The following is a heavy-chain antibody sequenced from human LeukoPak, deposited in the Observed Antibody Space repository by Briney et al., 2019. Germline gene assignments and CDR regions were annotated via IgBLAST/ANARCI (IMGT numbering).Heavy chain of an antibody. CDR2: IYYSGST. CDR1: GGSISSSSYY. V-gene: IGHV4-39*01. J-gene: IGHJ4*02. CDR3: ARVCITIFGVVMNYFDY. Sequence: SETLSLTCTVSGGSISSSSYYWGWIRQPPGKGLEWIGSIYYSGSTYYNPSLKSRFTISVDTSKNQFSLKLSSVTAADTAVYYCARVCITIFGVVMNYFDYWGQGTLVTVSS. D-gene: IGHD3-3*01.